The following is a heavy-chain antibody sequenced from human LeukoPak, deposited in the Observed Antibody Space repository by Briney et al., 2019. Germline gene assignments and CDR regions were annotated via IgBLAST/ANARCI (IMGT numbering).Heavy chain of an antibody. J-gene: IGHJ5*02. CDR1: GGSISSSSYY. Sequence: SETLSLTCTVSGGSISSSSYYWGWIRQPPGKGLEWIGSIYYSGSTYYNPSLKSRVTISVDTSKNQFSLKLSSVTAADTAVYYCGRDQRGEWGLRGYHGFDPWAQGPRVPVSS. CDR2: IYYSGST. V-gene: IGHV4-39*02. D-gene: IGHD4-23*01. CDR3: GRDQRGEWGLRGYHGFDP.